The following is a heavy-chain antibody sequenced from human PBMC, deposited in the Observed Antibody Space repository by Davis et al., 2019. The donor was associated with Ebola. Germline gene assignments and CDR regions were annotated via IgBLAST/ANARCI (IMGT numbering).Heavy chain of an antibody. CDR3: ARAYITMVRGVITYYYYGMDV. CDR2: ISSSSSYI. D-gene: IGHD3-10*01. J-gene: IGHJ6*02. Sequence: GESLKISCAASRFTFSSYSMNWVRQAPGKGLEWVSSISSSSSYIYYADSVKGRFTISRDNAKNSLYLQMNSLRAEDTAVYYCARAYITMVRGVITYYYYGMDVWGQGTTVTVSS. CDR1: RFTFSSYS. V-gene: IGHV3-21*01.